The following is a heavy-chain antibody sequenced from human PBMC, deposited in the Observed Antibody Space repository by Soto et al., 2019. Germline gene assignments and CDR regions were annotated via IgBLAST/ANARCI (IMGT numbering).Heavy chain of an antibody. CDR3: ARDLQSTVTSYYGMDV. D-gene: IGHD4-17*01. Sequence: GGSLRLSCAASGFTVSSNYMSWVRQAPGKGLEWVSVIYSGGSTYYADSVKGRFTISRDNSKNTLYLQMNSLRAEDTAVYYCARDLQSTVTSYYGMDVWGQGTTVTVSS. J-gene: IGHJ6*02. CDR2: IYSGGST. CDR1: GFTVSSNY. V-gene: IGHV3-53*01.